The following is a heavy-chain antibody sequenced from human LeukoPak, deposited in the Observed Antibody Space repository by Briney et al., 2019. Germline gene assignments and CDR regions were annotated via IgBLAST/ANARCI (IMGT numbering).Heavy chain of an antibody. CDR3: ARSYGSGIYYMDV. D-gene: IGHD3-10*01. CDR1: EGTFSSYA. V-gene: IGHV1-69*05. J-gene: IGHJ6*03. CDR2: IIPIFGTA. Sequence: SVKVSCKASEGTFSSYAISWVRQAPGQGLEWMGGIIPIFGTANYAQKFQGRVTITTDESTSTAHMELSSLRSEDTAVYYCARSYGSGIYYMDVWGKGTTVTVSS.